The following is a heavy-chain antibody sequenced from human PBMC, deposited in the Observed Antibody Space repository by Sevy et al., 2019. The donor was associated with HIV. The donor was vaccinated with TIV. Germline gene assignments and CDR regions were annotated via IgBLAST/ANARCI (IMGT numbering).Heavy chain of an antibody. CDR3: ARDESGSIDY. D-gene: IGHD7-27*01. V-gene: IGHV3-33*01. J-gene: IGHJ4*02. CDR1: GFSFSTSV. CDR2: LWFDGSQV. Sequence: GGSLRLSCEASGFSFSTSVMHWVRQPPGKGLDWVALLWFDGSQVFYADSVKGRFTISRDNSKNTLYLQMNNLGAEDTALNYCARDESGSIDYWGQGTLVTVSS.